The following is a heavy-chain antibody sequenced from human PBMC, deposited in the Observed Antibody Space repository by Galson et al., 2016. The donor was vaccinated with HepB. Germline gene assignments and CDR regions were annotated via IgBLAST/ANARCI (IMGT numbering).Heavy chain of an antibody. Sequence: SLRLSCAASGFTFSDYAMHWVRQAPGRGLEWVAVIWYDGNTEKYAVSVKGRFSISRDNSNNTLYLQMNSLRADDTAMYYCARDLSIETPRGGGDFQCWGQGTLVIVSS. CDR1: GFTFSDYA. CDR3: ARDLSIETPRGGGDFQC. V-gene: IGHV3-33*01. D-gene: IGHD2-21*01. CDR2: IWYDGNTE. J-gene: IGHJ1*01.